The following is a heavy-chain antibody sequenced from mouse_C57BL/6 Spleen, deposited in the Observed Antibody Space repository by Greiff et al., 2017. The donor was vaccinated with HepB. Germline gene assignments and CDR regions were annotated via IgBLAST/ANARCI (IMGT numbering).Heavy chain of an antibody. Sequence: QVQLKQSGAELVKPGASVKISCKASGYAFSSYWMNWVKQRPGKGLEWIGQIYPGDGDTNYNGKFKGKATLTADKSSSTAYMQLSSLTSEDSAVYFCARTYDYDVGTWFAYWGQGTLVTVSA. V-gene: IGHV1-80*01. D-gene: IGHD2-4*01. CDR1: GYAFSSYW. CDR2: IYPGDGDT. CDR3: ARTYDYDVGTWFAY. J-gene: IGHJ3*01.